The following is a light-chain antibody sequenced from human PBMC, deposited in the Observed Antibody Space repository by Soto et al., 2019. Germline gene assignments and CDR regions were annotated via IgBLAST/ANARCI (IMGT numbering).Light chain of an antibody. CDR1: QSISIT. Sequence: VMTQAPATLSVSPGARPHLSCSASQSISITLLAWYQQKTGQAPRLLIYSSSIRATDIPDRFSGSGSGTEFTLTISSLQSEDCAIYYCQQYHTWPITFGGGTKVDIK. J-gene: IGKJ4*01. CDR2: SSS. CDR3: QQYHTWPIT. V-gene: IGKV3D-15*01.